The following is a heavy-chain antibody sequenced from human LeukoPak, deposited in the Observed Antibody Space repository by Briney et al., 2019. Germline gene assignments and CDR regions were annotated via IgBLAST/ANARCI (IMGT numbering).Heavy chain of an antibody. D-gene: IGHD4-17*01. J-gene: IGHJ4*02. V-gene: IGHV4-31*03. CDR3: ARVLDYGDYVRRSFDY. CDR2: IYYSGST. Sequence: PSETLSLTCTVSGGSISSGGYYWSWIRQYPGKGLEWIGYIYYSGSTYYNPSLKSRVTISVDTSKNQFSLKLSSVTAADTAVYYCARVLDYGDYVRRSFDYWGQGTLVTVSS. CDR1: GGSISSGGYY.